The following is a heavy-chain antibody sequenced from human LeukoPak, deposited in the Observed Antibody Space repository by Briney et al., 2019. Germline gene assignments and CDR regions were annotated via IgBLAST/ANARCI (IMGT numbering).Heavy chain of an antibody. Sequence: ASVKVSCKASGYTFTSYDMNWVRQATGQGLEWMGWMNPNSGNTGYAQKFQGRVTMTRNTSISTAYMELSSLRSEDTAVYYCARGRWDSSGWDAFDIWGQGTMVTVSS. CDR3: ARGRWDSSGWDAFDI. CDR1: GYTFTSYD. D-gene: IGHD6-19*01. J-gene: IGHJ3*02. V-gene: IGHV1-8*01. CDR2: MNPNSGNT.